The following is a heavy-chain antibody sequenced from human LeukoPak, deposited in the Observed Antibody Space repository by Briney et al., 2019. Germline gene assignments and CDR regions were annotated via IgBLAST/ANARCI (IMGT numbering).Heavy chain of an antibody. CDR2: IKNKTDGGTT. CDR3: TTESSGSLY. J-gene: IGHJ4*02. CDR1: GFTFSNAW. Sequence: PGGSLRLSCAASGFTFSNAWMSWVRQAPGKGLEWVGRIKNKTDGGTTDYAAPVKGRFTISRDDSKNTLYLQMNSLKTEDTAVYYCTTESSGSLYWGQGTLVTVSS. D-gene: IGHD1-26*01. V-gene: IGHV3-15*01.